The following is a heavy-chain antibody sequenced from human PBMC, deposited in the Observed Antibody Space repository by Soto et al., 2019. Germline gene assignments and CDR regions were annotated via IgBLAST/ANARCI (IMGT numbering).Heavy chain of an antibody. V-gene: IGHV3-66*01. CDR3: ARDFIAAAGTI. Sequence: GGSVRLSCAASGFTVSSNYMSWARQAPGKGLVWDSVIYSGGSTYYADSVKGRFTISRDNSKNTLYLQMNSLRAEDTAVYYCARDFIAAAGTIWGQGTLVTVSS. CDR2: IYSGGST. D-gene: IGHD6-13*01. CDR1: GFTVSSNY. J-gene: IGHJ4*02.